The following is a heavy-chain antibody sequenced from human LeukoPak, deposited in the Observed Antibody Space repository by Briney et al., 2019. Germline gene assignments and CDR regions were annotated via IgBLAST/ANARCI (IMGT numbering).Heavy chain of an antibody. D-gene: IGHD2-2*01. CDR2: IYPGDSDN. CDR3: ARRIYCSSTSCSYFDY. V-gene: IGHV5-51*01. CDR1: GYSFTNYW. Sequence: GEALKISCKGSGYSFTNYWIGWVRQMPGRGLEWMGIIYPGDSDNRYSPSFQGQVTISADKSISTAYLQWSSLKASDTAMYYCARRIYCSSTSCSYFDYWGQGTLVTVSS. J-gene: IGHJ4*02.